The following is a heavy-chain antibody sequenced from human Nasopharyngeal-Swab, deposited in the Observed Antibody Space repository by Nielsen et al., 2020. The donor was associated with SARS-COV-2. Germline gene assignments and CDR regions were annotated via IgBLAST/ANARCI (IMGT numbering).Heavy chain of an antibody. J-gene: IGHJ6*03. D-gene: IGHD2-2*01. CDR2: IKSKTDGSTT. Sequence: WISQPPGQGLEWDRRIKSKTDGSTTDYAVPVKGRFTISRDDSKNTMFLQMDSLKTEDTAVYYCTGRDCSGTRCYAYTPSYSGVYHYYYMDVWGKGTTVTVSS. CDR3: TGRDCSGTRCYAYTPSYSGVYHYYYMDV. V-gene: IGHV3-15*01.